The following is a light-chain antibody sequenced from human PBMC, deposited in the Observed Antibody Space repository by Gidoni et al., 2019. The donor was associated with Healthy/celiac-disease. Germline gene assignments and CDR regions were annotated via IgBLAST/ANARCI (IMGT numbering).Light chain of an antibody. CDR1: SSNVGSYNL. J-gene: IGLJ1*01. CDR2: ECS. CDR3: CSYAGSSTFSYV. V-gene: IGLV2-23*03. Sequence: QSALTQPASVSGSPGQSITISCTGTSSNVGSYNLVSWYQPHPGKAPKLMIDECSNRPSGVSNRFSGSKSGNTASLTISGLQAEDEADYYCCSYAGSSTFSYVFGTGTKVTVL.